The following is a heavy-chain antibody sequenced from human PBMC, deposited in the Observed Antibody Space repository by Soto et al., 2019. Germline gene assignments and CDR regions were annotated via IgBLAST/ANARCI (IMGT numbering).Heavy chain of an antibody. CDR3: ALHCTGGNCFGY. CDR2: IYAGGDT. Sequence: EVQVVESGGGLAQPGGSLRLSCAASGFTVSSSYMNWVRQAPGKRLEWVSVIYAGGDTLYADAVKGRSTISRDNSENTLYLQMNSLRVEDTAVYYCALHCTGGNCFGYWGQGNLVTVSS. J-gene: IGHJ4*02. CDR1: GFTVSSSY. V-gene: IGHV3-66*01. D-gene: IGHD2-8*02.